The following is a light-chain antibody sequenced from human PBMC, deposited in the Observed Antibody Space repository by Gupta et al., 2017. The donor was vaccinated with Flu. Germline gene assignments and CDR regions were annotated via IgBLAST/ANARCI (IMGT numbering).Light chain of an antibody. J-gene: IGLJ1*01. Sequence: LMIYEVSNRPAGVSVRFSGSNSGNTASLTISGRKAEDEADYYCSSYTNNSPYVFGTGTKVTVL. CDR2: EVS. CDR3: SSYTNNSPYV. V-gene: IGLV2-14*01.